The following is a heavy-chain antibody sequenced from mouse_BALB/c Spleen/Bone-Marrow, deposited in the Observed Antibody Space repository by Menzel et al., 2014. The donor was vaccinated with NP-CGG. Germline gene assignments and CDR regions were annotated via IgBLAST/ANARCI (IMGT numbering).Heavy chain of an antibody. D-gene: IGHD4-1*01. CDR1: GFNIKDTY. V-gene: IGHV14-3*02. Sequence: VQLQQPGAEVVKPGASVKLSCTASGFNIKDTYMHWVKQRPEQGLEWIGRIDPANGNTKYDPKFQGKATITADTSSXTAYLQLSSLTSEDTAVYYCARWEYYAMDYWGQGTSVTVSS. J-gene: IGHJ4*01. CDR2: IDPANGNT. CDR3: ARWEYYAMDY.